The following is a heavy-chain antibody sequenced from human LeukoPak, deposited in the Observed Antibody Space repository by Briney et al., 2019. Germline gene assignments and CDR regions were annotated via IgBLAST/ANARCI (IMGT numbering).Heavy chain of an antibody. V-gene: IGHV1-46*01. D-gene: IGHD2-2*01. Sequence: ASVKVSCKASGYTFSDYYIHWVRQAPGQGLECMGMINPSGGSTSYAQKFQGRVTMTRDTSTSTVYMDLNSLRSEDTAVYFCARSIRGCSSTPCYEDYWGQGTLVTVSS. J-gene: IGHJ4*02. CDR3: ARSIRGCSSTPCYEDY. CDR1: GYTFSDYY. CDR2: INPSGGST.